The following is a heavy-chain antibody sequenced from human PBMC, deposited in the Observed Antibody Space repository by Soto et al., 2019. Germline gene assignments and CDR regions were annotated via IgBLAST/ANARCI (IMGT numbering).Heavy chain of an antibody. CDR2: INHRVSA. CDR3: ARGSRVKIPAATGRDYYYHGLDV. J-gene: IGHJ6*02. D-gene: IGHD1-26*01. CDR1: GGSFRGYY. V-gene: IGHV4-34*01. Sequence: QVQLQQWGAGLLKPSETLSLTCAVYGGSFRGYYWSWIRQPPGKGLEWIGEINHRVSANYNPSVKSRVTISVDTSKNQFSLKLNSVTAADTAMYYCARGSRVKIPAATGRDYYYHGLDVWAQGTAVTVSS.